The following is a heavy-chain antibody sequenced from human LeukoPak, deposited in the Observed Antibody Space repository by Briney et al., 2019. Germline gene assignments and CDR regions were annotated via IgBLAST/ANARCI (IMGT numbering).Heavy chain of an antibody. CDR3: ARDSLSRRDGYNYFDY. Sequence: PSETLSLTCTVSGYSISSGYYWGWIRQPPGKGLEWIGSIYHSGSTYYNPSLKSRVTISVDTSKNQFSLKLSSVTAADTAVYYCARDSLSRRDGYNYFDYWGQGTLVTVSS. J-gene: IGHJ4*02. V-gene: IGHV4-38-2*02. CDR2: IYHSGST. CDR1: GYSISSGYY. D-gene: IGHD5-24*01.